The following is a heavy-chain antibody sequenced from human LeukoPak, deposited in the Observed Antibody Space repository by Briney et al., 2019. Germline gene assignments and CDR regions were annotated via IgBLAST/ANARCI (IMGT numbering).Heavy chain of an antibody. CDR1: GFTFSSYA. V-gene: IGHV3-21*01. J-gene: IGHJ2*01. CDR3: ASRYCSGGSCCGSVKDYWYFDL. CDR2: ISSSSSYI. Sequence: GGSLRLSCAASGFTFSSYAMSWVRQAPGKGLEWVSSISSSSSYIYYADSVKGRFTISRDNAKNSLYLQMNSLRAEDTAVYYCASRYCSGGSCCGSVKDYWYFDLWGRGTLVTVSS. D-gene: IGHD2-15*01.